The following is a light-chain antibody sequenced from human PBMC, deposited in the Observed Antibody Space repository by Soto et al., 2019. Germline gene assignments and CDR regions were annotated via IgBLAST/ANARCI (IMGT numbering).Light chain of an antibody. J-gene: IGLJ2*01. CDR3: CSFAVGAALV. CDR1: SSNVGTYDL. Sequence: QSVLTQPAAVSASPGQSITISCTGTSSNVGTYDLVSWYQHHPDKAPKLIIYEGTKRPSGISSRFSGSTSGNAASLTISGLQAEDDADYYCCSFAVGAALVFGGGTKLTVL. V-gene: IGLV2-23*01. CDR2: EGT.